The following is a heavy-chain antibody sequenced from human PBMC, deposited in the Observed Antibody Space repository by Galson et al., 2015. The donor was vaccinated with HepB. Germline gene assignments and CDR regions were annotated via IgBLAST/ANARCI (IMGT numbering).Heavy chain of an antibody. J-gene: IGHJ4*02. CDR2: IFWDDDA. CDR3: AHTSDWNYYFDF. CDR1: GFSLTKAGEA. Sequence: PALVKPTQTLTLTCTFSGFSLTKAGEAVGWIRQPPGKALEWLGLIFWDDDARYRPSLRTRLTITKDSSGNHVVLTMTNLDPADTATYYCAHTSDWNYYFDFWGPGTLVTVSS. D-gene: IGHD1-7*01. V-gene: IGHV2-5*02.